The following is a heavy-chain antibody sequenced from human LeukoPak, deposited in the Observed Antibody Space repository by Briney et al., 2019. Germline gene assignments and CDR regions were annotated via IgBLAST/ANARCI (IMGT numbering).Heavy chain of an antibody. V-gene: IGHV1-24*01. Sequence: ASVKVSCKVSGYTLTELSMHWVRQAPGKGLEWMGGFDPEDGETIYAQKFQGRVTMTEDTSTDTAYMGLSSLRSEDTAVYYCAPLYAYYYDSSVYYYFDYWAKETLVTVSS. J-gene: IGHJ4*02. CDR2: FDPEDGET. CDR3: APLYAYYYDSSVYYYFDY. D-gene: IGHD3-22*01. CDR1: GYTLTELS.